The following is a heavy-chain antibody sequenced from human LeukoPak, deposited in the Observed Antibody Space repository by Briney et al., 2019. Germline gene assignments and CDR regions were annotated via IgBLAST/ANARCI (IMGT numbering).Heavy chain of an antibody. Sequence: SETLSLTCTVSGGXISSISYFWDWIRQPPGKGLEWIGSIYYSGSTYYNPSLKSRVTISVDTSKNQFSLKLTSVTAADTAVYYCARADITMVRGVIISPPFDYWGQGTLVTVSS. CDR1: GGXISSISYF. J-gene: IGHJ4*02. CDR2: IYYSGST. CDR3: ARADITMVRGVIISPPFDY. V-gene: IGHV4-39*01. D-gene: IGHD3-10*01.